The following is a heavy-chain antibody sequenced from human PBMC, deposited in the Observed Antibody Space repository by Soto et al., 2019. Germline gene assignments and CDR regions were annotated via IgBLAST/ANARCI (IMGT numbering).Heavy chain of an antibody. Sequence: PGGSLRLSCAASGATFKTYCMHLVRQAPGKGLECVSVISFDGGNTYYADSVKGRFTTSRENSQNTLYLQMNSLRAEDTAVYYCATEYRDSSGHYNYCEYWGQGT. CDR2: ISFDGGNT. CDR1: GATFKTYC. CDR3: ATEYRDSSGHYNYCEY. D-gene: IGHD3-22*01. V-gene: IGHV3-30*03. J-gene: IGHJ4*02.